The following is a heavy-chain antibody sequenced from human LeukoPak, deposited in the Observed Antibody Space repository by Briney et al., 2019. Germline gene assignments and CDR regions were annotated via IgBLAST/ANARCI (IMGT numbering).Heavy chain of an antibody. CDR1: GFTFSSYW. V-gene: IGHV3-7*01. CDR3: AGDYDFWSGLDY. J-gene: IGHJ4*02. CDR2: IKQDGSEK. D-gene: IGHD3-3*01. Sequence: GSLTLSCAASGFTFSSYWMSWARQAPGKGLEWVANIKQDGSEKYYVDSVKGRFTISRDNAKNSLYLQMNSLRAEDTAVYYCAGDYDFWSGLDYWGQGTLVTVSS.